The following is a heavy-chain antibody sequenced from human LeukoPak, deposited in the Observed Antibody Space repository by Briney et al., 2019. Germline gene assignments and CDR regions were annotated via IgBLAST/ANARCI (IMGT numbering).Heavy chain of an antibody. V-gene: IGHV1-8*03. CDR1: GYTFTSYD. J-gene: IGHJ6*04. D-gene: IGHD3-9*01. Sequence: ASVKVSCKASGYTFTSYDINRVRQATGQGLEWMGWMNPNSGNTGYAQKFQGRVTITRNTSISTAYMELSSLRSEDTAVYYCARAGILTGFYSMDVWGKGTTVTVSS. CDR2: MNPNSGNT. CDR3: ARAGILTGFYSMDV.